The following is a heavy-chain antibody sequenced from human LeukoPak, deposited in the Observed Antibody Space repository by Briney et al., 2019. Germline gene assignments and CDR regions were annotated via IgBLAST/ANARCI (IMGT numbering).Heavy chain of an antibody. CDR1: GFTFYSYA. Sequence: GSLRLSCAASGFTFYSYAMNWVRQPPGKGLEWIGEINHSGSTNYNPSLKSRVTISVDTSKNQFSLKLSSVTAADTAVYYCARQRRVRGAKEVYYYYYYYMDVWGKGTTVTISS. V-gene: IGHV4-34*01. J-gene: IGHJ6*03. CDR2: INHSGST. CDR3: ARQRRVRGAKEVYYYYYYYMDV. D-gene: IGHD3-10*01.